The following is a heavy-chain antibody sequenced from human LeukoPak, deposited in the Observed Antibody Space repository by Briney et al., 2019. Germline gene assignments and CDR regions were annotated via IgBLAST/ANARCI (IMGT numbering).Heavy chain of an antibody. CDR1: GFTFSSYT. CDR3: ARDGSGYDGAFDI. Sequence: GGSLRLSCAASGFTFSSYTMNWFRKAPGKGLEWVSSISSSSLYIYYADSVKGRFTISRDNAKNSLYLQMNSLRAEDTAVYYCARDGSGYDGAFDIWGQGTMVTVSS. D-gene: IGHD3-10*01. CDR2: ISSSSLYI. J-gene: IGHJ3*02. V-gene: IGHV3-21*01.